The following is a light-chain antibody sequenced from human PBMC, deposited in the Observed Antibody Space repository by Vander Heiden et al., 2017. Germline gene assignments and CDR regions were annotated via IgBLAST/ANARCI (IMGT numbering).Light chain of an antibody. Sequence: EIVLTQSPGTLSLSPGERATLSCRASQSVNRNFLAWYRQKPGQAPRLLISGASNRATGIPDRFSASGSGTDFTLTISRLEPEDFAVYFCQQYGSSPLTFGGGTEVESK. CDR3: QQYGSSPLT. J-gene: IGKJ4*01. V-gene: IGKV3-20*01. CDR2: GAS. CDR1: QSVNRNF.